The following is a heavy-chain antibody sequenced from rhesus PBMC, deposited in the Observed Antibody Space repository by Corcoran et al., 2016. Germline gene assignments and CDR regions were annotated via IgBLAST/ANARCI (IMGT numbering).Heavy chain of an antibody. J-gene: IGHJ4*01. CDR3: ATGGG. CDR2: VDLKSGEA. CDR1: GYTFTDFY. V-gene: IGHV1-111*02. Sequence: EVQLVQSGTEVKKPGASVKISCKASGYTFTDFYLHWVRQAPGKGLKGLGRVDLKSGEARHAQKFQNRVTITANTSKNTAYMGQSSLRSEDRAVYAGATGGGWGQGVLVTVSS.